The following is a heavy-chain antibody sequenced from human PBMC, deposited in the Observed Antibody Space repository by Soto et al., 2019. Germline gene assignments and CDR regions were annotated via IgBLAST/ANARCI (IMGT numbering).Heavy chain of an antibody. V-gene: IGHV3-23*01. J-gene: IGHJ4*02. CDR3: AKSKSRLCTGGTCSLDY. D-gene: IGHD2-15*01. CDR2: INGSGSST. CDR1: GFTFSSFV. Sequence: EVQMLESGGALVQPGGSLRLSCAASGFTFSSFVMNWVRQTPGKGLEWVAGINGSGSSTYYADSVKGRFTISRDNSKNMVYLQMNSLKAEDTAMYHCAKSKSRLCTGGTCSLDYWGRGTPVTVSS.